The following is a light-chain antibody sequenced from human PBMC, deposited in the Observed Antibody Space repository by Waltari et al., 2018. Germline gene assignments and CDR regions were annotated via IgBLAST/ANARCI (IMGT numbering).Light chain of an antibody. CDR3: NSYAGSSSWV. CDR1: SSDVGLYKY. V-gene: IGLV2-14*01. Sequence: QSALTQPASVSGSPGQSITISCTGTSSDVGLYKYLSWYQQHPGKAPKLMIYDVSERPSGVSNRFSGSNSGNTASLTISGLQADDEADYYCNSYAGSSSWVFGGGTKLTVL. CDR2: DVS. J-gene: IGLJ3*02.